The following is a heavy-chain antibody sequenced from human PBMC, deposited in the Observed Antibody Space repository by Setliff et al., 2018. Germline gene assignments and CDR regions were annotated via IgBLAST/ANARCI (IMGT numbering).Heavy chain of an antibody. CDR3: ARQYYNYIWGSSDYYYYMDV. V-gene: IGHV4-38-2*01. J-gene: IGHJ6*03. Sequence: SETLSLTCAVSGYSISSGYYWGWIRQPPGKGLEWIGSIFHSGSTYYNPSLGSRVTISVDTSRNQFYLKVDSVTAADTAVYYCARQYYNYIWGSSDYYYYMDVWGKGTTVTVSS. CDR2: IFHSGST. CDR1: GYSISSGYY. D-gene: IGHD3-16*01.